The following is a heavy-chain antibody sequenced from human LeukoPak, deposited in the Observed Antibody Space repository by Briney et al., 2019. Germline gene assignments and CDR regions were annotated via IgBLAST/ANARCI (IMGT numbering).Heavy chain of an antibody. J-gene: IGHJ4*02. Sequence: PGGSLRLSCAASGFTFSDYYMSWIRQAPGKGLEWVSYISSSSSYTNYADSVKGRFTISRDNAKNSLYLQMNSLRAEDTAVYYCARVYAVYCYDSSGPDYWGQGTLVTVSS. CDR2: ISSSSSYT. CDR3: ARVYAVYCYDSSGPDY. CDR1: GFTFSDYY. D-gene: IGHD3-22*01. V-gene: IGHV3-11*06.